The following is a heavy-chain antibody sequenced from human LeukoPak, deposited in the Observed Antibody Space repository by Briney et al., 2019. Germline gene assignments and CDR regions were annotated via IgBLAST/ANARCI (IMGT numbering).Heavy chain of an antibody. CDR1: GFSFSGYG. V-gene: IGHV3-30*02. J-gene: IGHJ2*01. D-gene: IGHD3-22*01. CDR2: IRYDGSNE. Sequence: GGSLRLSCAASGFSFSGYGMHWVRQAPGKGLEWVAFIRYDGSNEYYADSVKGRFTISRDNSKNTLYLQMNSLRAEDTAVYYCAKDEYYYDSSGRYFDLWGRGTLVTVSS. CDR3: AKDEYYYDSSGRYFDL.